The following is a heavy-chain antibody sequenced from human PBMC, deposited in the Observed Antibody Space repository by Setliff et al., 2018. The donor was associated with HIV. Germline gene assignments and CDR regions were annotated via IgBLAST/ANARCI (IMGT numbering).Heavy chain of an antibody. J-gene: IGHJ6*03. CDR3: ARGRTYYDFWSGQDYYYYMDV. Sequence: SETLSLTCTVSGGSINNGTYFWTWIRQPAGKPLEWVGRVYTSGSATYNPSLKSRVSISTDTSKNQFSLKLSSVTAADTAVYYCARGRTYYDFWSGQDYYYYMDVWGKGTTVTVSS. CDR2: VYTSGSA. D-gene: IGHD3-3*01. CDR1: GGSINNGTYF. V-gene: IGHV4-61*02.